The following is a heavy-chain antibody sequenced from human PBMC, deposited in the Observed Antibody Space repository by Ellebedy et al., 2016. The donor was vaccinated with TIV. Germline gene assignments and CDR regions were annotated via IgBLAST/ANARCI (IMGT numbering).Heavy chain of an antibody. CDR2: IYSGGST. CDR3: ARDQDYRFGELLLDY. CDR1: GFTVSSNY. D-gene: IGHD3-10*01. V-gene: IGHV3-53*01. J-gene: IGHJ4*02. Sequence: PGGSLRLSCAASGFTVSSNYMSWVRQAPGKGLEWVSVIYSGGSTFYADSVKGRFTISRDNAKNSLYLQMNSLRAEDTAVYYCARDQDYRFGELLLDYWGQGTLVTVSS.